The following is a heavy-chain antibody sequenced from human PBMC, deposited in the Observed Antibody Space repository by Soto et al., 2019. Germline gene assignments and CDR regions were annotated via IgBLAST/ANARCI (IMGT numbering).Heavy chain of an antibody. CDR1: GYSFTSHW. J-gene: IGHJ4*02. D-gene: IGHD6-6*01. Sequence: PGESLKISCKGSGYSFTSHWISWVRQMPGKGLEWMGRIDPSDSYTNYSPSFQGHVTISADKSISTAYLQWSSLKASDTAMYYCAISEYSSSSPLDYWGQGTLVTVSS. V-gene: IGHV5-10-1*01. CDR3: AISEYSSSSPLDY. CDR2: IDPSDSYT.